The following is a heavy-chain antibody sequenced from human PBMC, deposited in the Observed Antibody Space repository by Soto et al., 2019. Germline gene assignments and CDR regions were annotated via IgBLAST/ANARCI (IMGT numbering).Heavy chain of an antibody. CDR3: AMVDVYVTPSPQDV. CDR2: INTYNGNT. CDR1: GYTFTRYG. Sequence: QVQLVQSGAEVKNPGASVKVSCKASGYTFTRYGIGWARQAPGQGLEWMGWINTYNGNTNYAQNVQGRVTLTTDTSTSTAYMELRSLRSNNTAIYYCAMVDVYVTPSPQDVGCQGTTGSVSS. V-gene: IGHV1-18*01. J-gene: IGHJ6*02. D-gene: IGHD3-16*01.